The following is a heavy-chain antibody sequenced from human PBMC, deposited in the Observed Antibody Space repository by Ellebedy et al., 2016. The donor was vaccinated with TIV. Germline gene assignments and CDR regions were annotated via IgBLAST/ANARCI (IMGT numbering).Heavy chain of an antibody. D-gene: IGHD3-3*01. CDR1: GGSISSSSYY. J-gene: IGHJ4*02. CDR3: ASTDHLESYYFDY. Sequence: MPGGSLRLSCTVSGGSISSSSYYWSWIRQPPGKGLEWMGEINHSGSTNYNPSLKSRVTISVDTSKNQFSLKLSSVTAADTAVYYCASTDHLESYYFDYWGQGTLVTVSS. V-gene: IGHV4-39*07. CDR2: INHSGST.